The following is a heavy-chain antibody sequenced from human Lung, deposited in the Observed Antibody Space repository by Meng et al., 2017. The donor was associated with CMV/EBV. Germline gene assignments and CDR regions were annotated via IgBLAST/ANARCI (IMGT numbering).Heavy chain of an antibody. CDR1: GFSPSTSGVG. D-gene: IGHD2-2*01. CDR3: AHSTGYCSSTSCYQRPFDY. V-gene: IGHV2-5*02. CDR2: IYWDDDK. Sequence: QITLKESGPTLVQPTQTPTPTCSFLGFSPSTSGVGVGWIRQPPGKALEWLALIYWDDDKRYSPSLKSRLTITKDTSKNQVVLTMTNMDPVDTATYYCAHSTGYCSSTSCYQRPFDYWGQGTLVTVSS. J-gene: IGHJ4*02.